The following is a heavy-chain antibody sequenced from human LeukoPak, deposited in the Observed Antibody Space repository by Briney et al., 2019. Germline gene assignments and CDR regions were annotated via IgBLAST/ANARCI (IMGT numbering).Heavy chain of an antibody. CDR3: AKDQDIVVVPAAMSDY. J-gene: IGHJ4*02. CDR2: ISGSGGST. CDR1: GFTFSSYA. Sequence: GGSLRLSCAASGFTFSSYAMSWVRQAPGKGLEWVSAISGSGGSTYYADSVKGRFTISRDNSKNTLYLQMNSLRAEDAAVYYCAKDQDIVVVPAAMSDYWGQGTLVTVSS. D-gene: IGHD2-2*01. V-gene: IGHV3-23*01.